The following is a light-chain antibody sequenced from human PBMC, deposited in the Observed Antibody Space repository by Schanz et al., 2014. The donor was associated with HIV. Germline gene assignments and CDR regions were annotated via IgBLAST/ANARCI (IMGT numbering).Light chain of an antibody. J-gene: IGKJ4*01. CDR3: QQAHSFPLT. CDR2: QAS. CDR1: QSIGKS. V-gene: IGKV1-12*01. Sequence: DIQMTQSPSSLSASVGDRVTITCRASQSIGKSLAWSQQRPGKAPKLLIYQASTLETGVPSTFSGGGSGTEFTLTISSLQPDDFATYYCQQAHSFPLTFGGGTKVEIK.